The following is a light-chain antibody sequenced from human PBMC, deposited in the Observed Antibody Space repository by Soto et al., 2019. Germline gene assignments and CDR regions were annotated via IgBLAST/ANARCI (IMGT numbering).Light chain of an antibody. Sequence: EIVMTQSPATLSVSPGERATLSCRASQSLRSNLAWYQQKPGQAPRLLIYGASTRATGIPARFSGSGSGTEFTLTISSLQSEDFTVYYRQQYNNWPLTFGGGTKVDIK. J-gene: IGKJ4*01. V-gene: IGKV3-15*01. CDR3: QQYNNWPLT. CDR2: GAS. CDR1: QSLRSN.